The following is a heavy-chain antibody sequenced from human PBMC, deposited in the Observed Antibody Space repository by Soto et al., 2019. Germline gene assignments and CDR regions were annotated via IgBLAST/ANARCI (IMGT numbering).Heavy chain of an antibody. CDR1: GGSISSSTYF. D-gene: IGHD2-2*01. V-gene: IGHV4-39*01. CDR3: ATSTWFDP. CDR2: IYYSGST. J-gene: IGHJ5*02. Sequence: QLQLQQSGPGLVKPSETLSLTCTVSGGSISSSTYFWGWIRQPPGKGLQWIGSIYYSGSTYYNPSLKSRVTISVDTSKNQSSLKLRSVTAADTAVYYCATSTWFDPWGLGTLVTVSS.